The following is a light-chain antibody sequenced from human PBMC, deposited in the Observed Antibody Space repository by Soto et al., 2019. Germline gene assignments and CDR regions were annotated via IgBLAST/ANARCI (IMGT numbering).Light chain of an antibody. CDR3: QQFGSPRT. J-gene: IGKJ2*01. CDR1: QSVSSNY. V-gene: IGKV3-20*01. CDR2: GAS. Sequence: EIVLTQSPGTLSLSPGERATLSCRAGQSVSSNYLAWYQQKPGQAPRLLIHGASNRATGIPDRFSGSGSGTDFTLTISRLEPEDSAVYYCQQFGSPRTFGQGTKLEIK.